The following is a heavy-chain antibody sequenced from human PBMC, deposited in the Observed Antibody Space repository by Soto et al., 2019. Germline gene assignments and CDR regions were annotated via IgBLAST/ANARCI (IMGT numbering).Heavy chain of an antibody. CDR1: GFTFSSYG. D-gene: IGHD3-16*01. V-gene: IGHV3-30*18. CDR3: AKDPLYGYSMDV. Sequence: GGSLRLSCAASGFTFSSYGMHWVRQAPGKGLEWVAAISPDGSNKYYADSVKGRFTISRDNSKNTLYVQMNSLRAEDTAVYYCAKDPLYGYSMDVWGKGTTVTVSS. CDR2: ISPDGSNK. J-gene: IGHJ6*03.